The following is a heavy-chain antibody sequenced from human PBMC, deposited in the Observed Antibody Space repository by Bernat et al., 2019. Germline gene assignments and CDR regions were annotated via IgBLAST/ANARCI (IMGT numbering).Heavy chain of an antibody. CDR1: GFTFSSYG. CDR3: AMWGFRVETAGYAFDI. CDR2: ISYDGSNK. Sequence: QVQLVESGGGVVQPGRSLRLSCAASGFTFSSYGMHWVRQAPGKGLEWVAVISYDGSNKYYADSVKGRFTISRDNSKNTLYLQMNSLRAEDTAVYYCAMWGFRVETAGYAFDIWGQGTMVTVSS. D-gene: IGHD2-21*01. V-gene: IGHV3-30*03. J-gene: IGHJ3*02.